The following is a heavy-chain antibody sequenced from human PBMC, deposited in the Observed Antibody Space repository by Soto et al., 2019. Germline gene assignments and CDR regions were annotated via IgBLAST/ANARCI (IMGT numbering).Heavy chain of an antibody. V-gene: IGHV5-51*01. CDR2: IYPGDSDT. Sequence: GESLKISCKGSGYSFTSYWIGWVRQMPGKGLEWMGIIYPGDSDTRYSPSFQGQVTISADKSISTAYLQWSSLKASDTAMYYCARFAHIGGGQYKYCSSTSCPSGMDVWGQGTTVTV. CDR3: ARFAHIGGGQYKYCSSTSCPSGMDV. J-gene: IGHJ6*02. CDR1: GYSFTSYW. D-gene: IGHD2-2*01.